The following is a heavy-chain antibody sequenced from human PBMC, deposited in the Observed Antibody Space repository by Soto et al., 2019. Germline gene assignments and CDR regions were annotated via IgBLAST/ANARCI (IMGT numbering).Heavy chain of an antibody. CDR3: GKDIQAGAGTAWGYYDGMDV. Sequence: PGGSWSISCASSGFTLSSYALSWVRQAPGKGLEWVSAISGSGGSTYYADSVKGRFTISRDNAKKTLYLQMNSLRAEDTAVYYCGKDIQAGAGTAWGYYDGMDVWGQGNRVTVS. D-gene: IGHD6-13*01. CDR1: GFTLSSYA. J-gene: IGHJ6*02. V-gene: IGHV3-23*01. CDR2: ISGSGGST.